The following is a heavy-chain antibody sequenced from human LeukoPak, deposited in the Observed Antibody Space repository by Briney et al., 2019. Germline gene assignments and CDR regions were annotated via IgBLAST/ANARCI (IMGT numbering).Heavy chain of an antibody. V-gene: IGHV3-30*18. J-gene: IGHJ3*02. CDR1: GFTFSSYG. D-gene: IGHD3-22*01. Sequence: GGSLRLSCAASGFTFSSYGMHWVRQAPGKGLEWVAVISSDGSNKYYADSVKGRFTISRDNSKDTLYLEMNSLRAEDTAVYYCAKVDATMIVGGVAFDIWGQGTMVTVSS. CDR3: AKVDATMIVGGVAFDI. CDR2: ISSDGSNK.